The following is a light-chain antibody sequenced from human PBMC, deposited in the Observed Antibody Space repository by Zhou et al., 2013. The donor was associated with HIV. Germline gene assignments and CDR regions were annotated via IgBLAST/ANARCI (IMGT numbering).Light chain of an antibody. CDR3: QQSYSVPPT. CDR2: KAS. Sequence: DIQMTQSPSSLSASVGDRVTLTCRTSQSINIYLNWYQQKPGKAPTLLIYKASNLQNGVPSRFSGSGSGADFTLTINSLQPEDFATYFCQQSYSVPPTFGQGTKLEI. CDR1: QSINIY. V-gene: IGKV1-39*01. J-gene: IGKJ2*01.